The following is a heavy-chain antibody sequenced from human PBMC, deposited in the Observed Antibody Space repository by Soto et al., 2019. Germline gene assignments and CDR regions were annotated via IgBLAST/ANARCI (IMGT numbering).Heavy chain of an antibody. Sequence: GGSLRLSCAASGFTFDDYAMHWVRQAPGKGLEWVSGISWNSGSIGYADSVKGRFTISRDNAKNSLYLQMNSLRAEDTALYYCAKDMGQWLARQPFDYWGQGTLVTVSS. CDR2: ISWNSGSI. V-gene: IGHV3-9*01. D-gene: IGHD6-19*01. CDR1: GFTFDDYA. J-gene: IGHJ4*02. CDR3: AKDMGQWLARQPFDY.